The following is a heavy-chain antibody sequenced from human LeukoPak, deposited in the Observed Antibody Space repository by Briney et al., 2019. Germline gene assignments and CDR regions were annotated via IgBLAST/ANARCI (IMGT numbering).Heavy chain of an antibody. CDR2: IYYSGST. D-gene: IGHD6-13*01. CDR3: AREYSSSWYGRYFDY. CDR1: GGSLSSYY. V-gene: IGHV4-59*01. Sequence: SETLSLTCTVSGGSLSSYYWSWIRQPPGKGLEWIGYIYYSGSTNYNPSLKSRVTISVDTSKNQFSLKLSSVTAADTAVYYCAREYSSSWYGRYFDYWGQGTLVTVSS. J-gene: IGHJ4*02.